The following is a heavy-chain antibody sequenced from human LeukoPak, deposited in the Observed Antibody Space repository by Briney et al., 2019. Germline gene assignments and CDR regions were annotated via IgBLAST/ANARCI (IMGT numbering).Heavy chain of an antibody. Sequence: GGSLRLSCAASGFTFSNYGMHWVRQAPGKGLEWVAVISYDGSMKYYADSVKGRFTISRDNSKNTLFLQMNSLRAEDTAVYYCAKDRSGEFSHFAYCGQGTLVTVSS. D-gene: IGHD7-27*01. V-gene: IGHV3-30*18. CDR1: GFTFSNYG. J-gene: IGHJ4*02. CDR2: ISYDGSMK. CDR3: AKDRSGEFSHFAY.